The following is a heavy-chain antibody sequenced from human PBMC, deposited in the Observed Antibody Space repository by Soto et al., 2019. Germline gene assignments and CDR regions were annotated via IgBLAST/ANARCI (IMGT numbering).Heavy chain of an antibody. V-gene: IGHV4-39*01. CDR3: AGLVVRGIDYGMDV. CDR1: GGSISSSSYY. D-gene: IGHD3-10*01. Sequence: QLQLQESGPGLVKPSETLSLTCTVSGGSISSSSYYWGWIRQPPGKGLEWIGSIYYSGSTYYNPSPKSRVTISVDTSKTPFSLKLSSVTAADTAVYYWAGLVVRGIDYGMDVWGQGTTVTVSS. J-gene: IGHJ6*02. CDR2: IYYSGST.